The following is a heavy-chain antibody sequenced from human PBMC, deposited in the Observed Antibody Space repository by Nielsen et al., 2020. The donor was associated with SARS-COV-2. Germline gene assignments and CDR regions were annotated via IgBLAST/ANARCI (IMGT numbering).Heavy chain of an antibody. V-gene: IGHV3-48*02. CDR3: ATTVVVPAAIDYSEYFQH. Sequence: GESLKISCAASGFTFSSYSMNWVRQAPGKGLEWVSYISSSSSTIYYADSVKGRFTISRDNAKSSLYLQMNSLRDEDTAVYYCATTVVVPAAIDYSEYFQHWGQGTLVTVSS. CDR2: ISSSSSTI. D-gene: IGHD2-2*01. J-gene: IGHJ1*01. CDR1: GFTFSSYS.